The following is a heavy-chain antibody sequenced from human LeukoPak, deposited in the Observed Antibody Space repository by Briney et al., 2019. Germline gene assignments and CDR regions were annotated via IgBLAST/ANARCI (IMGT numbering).Heavy chain of an antibody. CDR1: GGSVSSGSYY. CDR3: ARARDYYDSSGRRDAFDI. D-gene: IGHD3-22*01. Sequence: TLSLTCTVSGGSVSSGSYYWSWIRQPPGKGLEWIGYIYHSGSTYYNPPLKSRLTISVEMSKNQLSLKLSSATAADTAVYYCARARDYYDSSGRRDAFDIWGQGTMVTVSS. V-gene: IGHV4-31*03. CDR2: IYHSGST. J-gene: IGHJ3*02.